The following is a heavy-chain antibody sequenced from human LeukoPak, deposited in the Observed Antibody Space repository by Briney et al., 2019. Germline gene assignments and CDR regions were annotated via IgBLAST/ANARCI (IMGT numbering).Heavy chain of an antibody. CDR2: VYFDGST. Sequence: SETLSLTCTVSGGSISSSSYYWGWIRQPPGKGLEWIGSVYFDGSTHDNPSLKSRVTISVDTSKNQFSLKLSSVTAADTAVYYCARGRLNYDFWSGYYTHYFDYWGQGTLVTVSS. V-gene: IGHV4-39*07. D-gene: IGHD3-3*01. J-gene: IGHJ4*02. CDR3: ARGRLNYDFWSGYYTHYFDY. CDR1: GGSISSSSYY.